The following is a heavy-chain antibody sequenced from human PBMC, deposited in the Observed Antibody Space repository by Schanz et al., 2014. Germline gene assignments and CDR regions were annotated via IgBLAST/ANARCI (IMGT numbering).Heavy chain of an antibody. Sequence: QVQLVQSGAEVKKPGASVKVSCKASGYTFTSSGFSWVRQAPGQGLEWMATINPSGGSTSFAQKFQGRVTMTRATSTSTVNMELTSLTFDDTAIYYCARDSDVSKYNLFDSWGQGTLVTVSS. CDR1: GYTFTSSG. CDR2: INPSGGST. V-gene: IGHV1-46*01. CDR3: ARDSDVSKYNLFDS. J-gene: IGHJ5*01.